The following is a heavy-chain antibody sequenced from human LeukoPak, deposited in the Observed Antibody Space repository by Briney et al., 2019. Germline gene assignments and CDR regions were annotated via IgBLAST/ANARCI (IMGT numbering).Heavy chain of an antibody. CDR3: TRQMPAIRYFDF. CDR2: INSDGSST. Sequence: GGSLRLSCAASGFTFSSYWMHWVRQAPGKGLVWVSRINSDGSSTSYADSVKGRFTISRDNAKNTLYLQMNSLRAEDTAVYYCTRQMPAIRYFDFWGQGTLVTVSS. V-gene: IGHV3-74*01. CDR1: GFTFSSYW. J-gene: IGHJ4*02. D-gene: IGHD5-24*01.